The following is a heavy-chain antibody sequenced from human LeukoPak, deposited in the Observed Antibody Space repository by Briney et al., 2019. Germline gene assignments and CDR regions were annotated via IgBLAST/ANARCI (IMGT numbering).Heavy chain of an antibody. Sequence: SVKVSCKASGGTFSSYAISWVRQAPGQGLEWMGGIIPIFGTANYAQKFQGRDTITADESTSTAYMELSSLRFEDTAVYYCARDRDTYYDFWSGFLSAFDIWGQGTMVTVSS. J-gene: IGHJ3*02. D-gene: IGHD3-3*01. CDR2: IIPIFGTA. CDR1: GGTFSSYA. V-gene: IGHV1-69*13. CDR3: ARDRDTYYDFWSGFLSAFDI.